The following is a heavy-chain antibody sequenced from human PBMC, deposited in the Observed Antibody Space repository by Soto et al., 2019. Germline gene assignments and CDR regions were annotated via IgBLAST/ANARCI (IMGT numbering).Heavy chain of an antibody. Sequence: EVQLVESGGGLVQPGGSLRLSCAASGFTFSNYYMDWVRQAPGKVLEWVGRSRNKASSYTTEYAASVKGRFTTSRDDSKNSLYLQMNSLKTEDTAVYYCARSGSDYFDYWGQGTLVTVSS. J-gene: IGHJ4*02. CDR1: GFTFSNYY. V-gene: IGHV3-72*01. CDR2: SRNKASSYTT. CDR3: ARSGSDYFDY. D-gene: IGHD3-3*01.